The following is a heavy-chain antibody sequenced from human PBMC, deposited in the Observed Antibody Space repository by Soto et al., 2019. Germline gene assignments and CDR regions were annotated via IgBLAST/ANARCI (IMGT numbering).Heavy chain of an antibody. CDR3: ARDVHEAEVGFDY. J-gene: IGHJ4*02. CDR2: IWYDGSNK. Sequence: QVQLVESGGGVVQPGRSLRLSCAASGFTFSSYGMHWVRQAPGKGLEWVAVIWYDGSNKYYADSVKGRFTISRDNSKNTLYLQMNSMRAEDTAVYYCARDVHEAEVGFDYWGQGTLVTVSS. CDR1: GFTFSSYG. V-gene: IGHV3-33*01. D-gene: IGHD6-19*01.